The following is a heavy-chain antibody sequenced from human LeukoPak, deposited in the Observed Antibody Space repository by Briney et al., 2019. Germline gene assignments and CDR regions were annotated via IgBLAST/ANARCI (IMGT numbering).Heavy chain of an antibody. V-gene: IGHV3-21*01. CDR1: GFTFSSYS. J-gene: IGHJ5*02. CDR3: ARDGNSGGFGP. Sequence: PGGSLRLSCGASGFTFSSYSMNWVRQAPGKGLEWVSSISSSSSYIYYADSVKGRFTISRDNAKNSLYLQMNSLRAEDTAVYYCARDGNSGGFGPWGQGTLVTVSS. CDR2: ISSSSSYI. D-gene: IGHD3-10*01.